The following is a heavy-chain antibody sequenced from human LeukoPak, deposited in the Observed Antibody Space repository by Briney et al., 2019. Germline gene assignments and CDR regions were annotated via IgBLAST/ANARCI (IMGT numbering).Heavy chain of an antibody. CDR1: GGTFTSYA. D-gene: IGHD2-8*02. CDR2: IIPIFGTA. Sequence: SVKASCKASGGTFTSYATSWVRQAPGQGLEWMGGIIPIFGTANYAQKFQGRVTITADKSTSTAYMELSSLRSEDTAVYYCARDGASTVLGAFDIWGQGTMVTVSS. J-gene: IGHJ3*02. V-gene: IGHV1-69*06. CDR3: ARDGASTVLGAFDI.